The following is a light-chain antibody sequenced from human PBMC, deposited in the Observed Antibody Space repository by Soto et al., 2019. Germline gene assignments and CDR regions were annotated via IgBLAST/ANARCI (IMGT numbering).Light chain of an antibody. V-gene: IGKV3D-20*01. CDR1: QSVSSSY. J-gene: IGKJ5*01. CDR2: DAS. Sequence: ELILTQSPATLSLSPGARATLSCGASQSVSSSYVAWYQHRPGLAPRLLIHDASSRATGIPDRFSGTKSGTDLTITIRRLEPEDAEVYDGQQYGSSPITFGQGTRLEIK. CDR3: QQYGSSPIT.